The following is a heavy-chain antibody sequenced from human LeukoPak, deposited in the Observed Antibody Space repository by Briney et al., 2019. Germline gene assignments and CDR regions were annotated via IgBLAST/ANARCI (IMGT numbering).Heavy chain of an antibody. J-gene: IGHJ4*02. CDR2: IYSGGNT. Sequence: GGSLRLSCAASKFIVSSNYMNCVRQAPGKGLEWVSVIYSGGNTYYADSVKGRFTISRDNSKNTLYLQMNSLRAEDTAVYYCARRSGIAVAGAFDYWGQGTLVTVSS. CDR3: ARRSGIAVAGAFDY. V-gene: IGHV3-53*01. CDR1: KFIVSSNY. D-gene: IGHD6-19*01.